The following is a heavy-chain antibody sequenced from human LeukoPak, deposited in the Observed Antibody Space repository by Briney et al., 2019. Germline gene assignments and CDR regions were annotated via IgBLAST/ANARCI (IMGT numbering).Heavy chain of an antibody. V-gene: IGHV4-39*01. CDR1: GGSIGSSNYF. D-gene: IGHD5-24*01. Sequence: SETLSLTCTVSGGSIGSSNYFWGWIRQTPGMGLEWIGSIYYSGTIYYNPSLKSRVTISVDTSKNQFSLRLRSVTAADTAVYYCARHEEEDGYNAKTFDYWGQGTLSPSPQ. J-gene: IGHJ4*02. CDR3: ARHEEEDGYNAKTFDY. CDR2: IYYSGTI.